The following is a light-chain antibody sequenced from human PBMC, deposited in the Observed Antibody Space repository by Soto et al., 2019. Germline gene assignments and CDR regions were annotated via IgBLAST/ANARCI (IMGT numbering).Light chain of an antibody. Sequence: QSVLTQPPSVSAAPGHKVTISCSGTASNIGNDYVSWYQQLPGEAPQLLIYDNNRRPSGIPDRFSGSRSDTSATLGITGLQTGDEADYHCGAWDSSLNVYVFGTGTKVTVL. V-gene: IGLV1-51*01. CDR1: ASNIGNDY. CDR2: DNN. J-gene: IGLJ1*01. CDR3: GAWDSSLNVYV.